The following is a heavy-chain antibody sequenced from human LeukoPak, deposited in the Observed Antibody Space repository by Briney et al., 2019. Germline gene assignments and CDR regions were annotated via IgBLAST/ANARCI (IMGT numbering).Heavy chain of an antibody. Sequence: GGSLRLSCAASGFTVSSRYMSWVRQAPGKGLEWVSRIYSGTTYYADPVKGRFTISRDNSKNMVYLQMNSLRAADTAVYYCARGWDYWGQGTLVTVSS. V-gene: IGHV3-53*01. CDR2: IYSGTT. J-gene: IGHJ4*02. CDR1: GFTVSSRY. CDR3: ARGWDY.